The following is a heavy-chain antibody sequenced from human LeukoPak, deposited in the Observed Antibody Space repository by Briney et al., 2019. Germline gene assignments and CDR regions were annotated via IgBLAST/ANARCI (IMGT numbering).Heavy chain of an antibody. CDR2: INPSGGST. CDR3: AREGVRESFDY. J-gene: IGHJ4*02. CDR1: GYIFTSYY. V-gene: IGHV1-46*01. Sequence: GASVKVSCKASGYIFTSYYMHWVRQAPGQGLEWMGIINPSGGSTSYAQKSQGRVTMTRDTSTSTVYMELSSLRSEDTAVYYCAREGVRESFDYWGQGTLVTVSS. D-gene: IGHD3-10*02.